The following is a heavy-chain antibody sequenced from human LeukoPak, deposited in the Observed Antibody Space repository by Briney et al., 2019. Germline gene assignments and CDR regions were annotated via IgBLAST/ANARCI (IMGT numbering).Heavy chain of an antibody. J-gene: IGHJ4*02. V-gene: IGHV1-8*01. Sequence: ASVKASCKPSGDTLTGYDINWVRQATEQGLEWLGWMNPNSGRTGYAQNYQGRITITRNTSISTAYMELSSLRSEDTAVYYCTRETSSRYFDYWGQGTLVTVSS. CDR2: MNPNSGRT. CDR1: GDTLTGYD. CDR3: TRETSSRYFDY.